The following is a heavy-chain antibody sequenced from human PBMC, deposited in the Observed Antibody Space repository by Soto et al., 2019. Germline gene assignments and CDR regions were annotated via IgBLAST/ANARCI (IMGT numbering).Heavy chain of an antibody. V-gene: IGHV1-18*01. CDR2: ISAYNGNA. Sequence: QVQLVHSGAEVKKPGASVEVSCKASGYTFTTYGISWVRQAPGQGLEWMGWISAYNGNADYAQNLQGRVTMTTDTTTSTAYMELRSMRSDDTAVYYCARIGGDYYFDSWGQGTLVTVSS. CDR3: ARIGGDYYFDS. D-gene: IGHD3-16*01. J-gene: IGHJ4*02. CDR1: GYTFTTYG.